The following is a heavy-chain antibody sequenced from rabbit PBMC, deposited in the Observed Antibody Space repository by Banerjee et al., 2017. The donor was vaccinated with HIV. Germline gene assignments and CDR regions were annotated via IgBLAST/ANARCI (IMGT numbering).Heavy chain of an antibody. J-gene: IGHJ3*01. CDR1: GFSFSNSYW. Sequence: QEQLEESGGDLVKPEGSLTLTCTASGFSFSNSYWICWVRQAPGKGLEWIGCIGTGSSGSTYYASWAKGRFTISEPSSTTVTLQMTSLTAADTATYFCARCYAAYGYATDLWGQGTLVTVS. D-gene: IGHD6-1*01. CDR3: ARCYAAYGYATDL. V-gene: IGHV1S45*01. CDR2: IGTGSSGST.